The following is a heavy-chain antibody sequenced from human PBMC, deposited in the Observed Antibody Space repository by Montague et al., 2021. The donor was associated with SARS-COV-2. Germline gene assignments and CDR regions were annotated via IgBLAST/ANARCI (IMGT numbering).Heavy chain of an antibody. Sequence: SETLSLTCTVSGVSISSYYWTWIRQPPGKGLEWIGFIYYSGSTNYNPSLKSRVTISVDTSKNQFSLKLSSVTAADTAVYYCAKPALTRYCTSTTCFGAAFDIWGQGTMGNVSS. V-gene: IGHV4-59*08. J-gene: IGHJ3*02. D-gene: IGHD2-2*01. CDR3: AKPALTRYCTSTTCFGAAFDI. CDR2: IYYSGST. CDR1: GVSISSYY.